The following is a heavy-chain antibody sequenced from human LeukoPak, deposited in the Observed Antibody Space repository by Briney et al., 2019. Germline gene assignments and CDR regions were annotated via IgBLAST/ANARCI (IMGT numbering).Heavy chain of an antibody. CDR3: ARHLSSYYGSGRLNWFDP. V-gene: IGHV4-38-2*01. D-gene: IGHD3-10*01. Sequence: PSETLSLTCAVSGYSISSGYYWGWIRQPPGKGLEWIGRIYHSGSTYYNPSLKSRVTISVDTSKNQFSLKLSSVTAADTAVYYCARHLSSYYGSGRLNWFDPWGQGTLVTVSS. CDR1: GYSISSGYY. J-gene: IGHJ5*02. CDR2: IYHSGST.